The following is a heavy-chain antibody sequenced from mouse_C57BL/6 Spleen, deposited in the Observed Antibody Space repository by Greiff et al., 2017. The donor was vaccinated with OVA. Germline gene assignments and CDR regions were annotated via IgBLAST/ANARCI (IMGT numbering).Heavy chain of an antibody. CDR2: INPSSGYT. D-gene: IGHD1-1*01. Sequence: VQLQQSGAELARPGASVKMSCKASGYTFTSYTMHWVKQRPGQGLEWIGYINPSSGYTKYNQKFKDKATLTADKSSSTAYMQLSSLTSEDSAVYYCARGTTVVAWDYWCQGTTLTVSS. V-gene: IGHV1-4*01. J-gene: IGHJ2*01. CDR3: ARGTTVVAWDY. CDR1: GYTFTSYT.